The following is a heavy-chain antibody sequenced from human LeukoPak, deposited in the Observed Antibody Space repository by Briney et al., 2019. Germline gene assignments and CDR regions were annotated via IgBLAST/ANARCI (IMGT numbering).Heavy chain of an antibody. V-gene: IGHV3-30*02. CDR2: IQNDGNKK. CDR3: ARDIWDRDYCYFDL. D-gene: IGHD3-3*01. Sequence: GGSLTLSCVGSGFTFRTFGMHWVRQAPGKGLEWVAFIQNDGNKKDYADSVKGRFIISRDDSKNTVLLQMDSLRAEDTAVYHCARDIWDRDYCYFDLWGQGTLVTVSS. CDR1: GFTFRTFG. J-gene: IGHJ4*02.